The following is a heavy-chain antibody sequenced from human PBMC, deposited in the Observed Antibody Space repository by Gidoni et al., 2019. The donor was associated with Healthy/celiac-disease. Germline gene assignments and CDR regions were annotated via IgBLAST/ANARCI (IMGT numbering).Heavy chain of an antibody. CDR3: ARGPPRDWGGGYYFDY. CDR2: TYYSGST. V-gene: IGHV4-59*01. J-gene: IGHJ4*02. Sequence: QVQLQESGPGLVKPSETLSLTCPVSAGSISSYYWSWIRQPPGKGLEWIGYTYYSGSTNYNPSLKSRVTISVDTSKNQFSLKLSSVTAADTAVYYCARGPPRDWGGGYYFDYWGQGTLVTVSS. CDR1: AGSISSYY. D-gene: IGHD7-27*01.